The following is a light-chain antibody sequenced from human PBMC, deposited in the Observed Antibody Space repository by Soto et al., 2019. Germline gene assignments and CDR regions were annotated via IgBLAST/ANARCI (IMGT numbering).Light chain of an antibody. J-gene: IGKJ5*01. Sequence: EIVLTQSPGTLSLSPGERATLSCRASQSVSSSYLAWYQQQPGQAPRLLIYGASSRATGIPDRFSGSGSGTDFTLTISRLEPEDFAVYYCQQYVSSQITSGQGTRREIK. CDR2: GAS. V-gene: IGKV3-20*01. CDR1: QSVSSSY. CDR3: QQYVSSQIT.